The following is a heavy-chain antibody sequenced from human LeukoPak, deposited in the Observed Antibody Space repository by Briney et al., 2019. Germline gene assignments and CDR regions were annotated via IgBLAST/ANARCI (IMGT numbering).Heavy chain of an antibody. CDR3: ATSRRTTVTQFDY. CDR2: IYYSGST. D-gene: IGHD4-17*01. CDR1: GGSISSSSYY. Sequence: PSETLSLTCTVSGGSISSSSYYWGWIRQPPGKGLEWIGSIYYSGSTYYNPSLKSRVTISVDTSKNQFSLKLSSVTAADTAVYYCATSRRTTVTQFDYWGQGTLVTVSS. V-gene: IGHV4-39*07. J-gene: IGHJ4*02.